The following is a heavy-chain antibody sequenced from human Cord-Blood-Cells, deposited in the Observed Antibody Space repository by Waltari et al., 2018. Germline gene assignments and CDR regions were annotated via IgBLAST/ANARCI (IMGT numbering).Heavy chain of an antibody. CDR3: ASASGFFLEWLLFDY. CDR2: INHSGST. D-gene: IGHD3-3*01. J-gene: IGHJ4*02. CDR1: GGSSSGYY. Sequence: QVKLQQWGAGLLKPSATLSLTCAVYGGSSSGYYWSWIRQPPGKGLEWIGEINHSGSTNYNPSLKSRVTISVDTSKNQFSLKLSSVTAADTAVYYCASASGFFLEWLLFDYWGQGTLVTVSS. V-gene: IGHV4-34*01.